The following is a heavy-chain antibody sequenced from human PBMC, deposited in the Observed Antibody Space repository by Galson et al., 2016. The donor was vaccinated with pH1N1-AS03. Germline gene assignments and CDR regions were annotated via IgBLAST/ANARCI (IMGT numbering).Heavy chain of an antibody. Sequence: PALVKPTQTLTLTCTFSGFSLSTGGVHVAWIRQPPGKALEWLALIFWDGETRYRPSLRSRLTITKDTSNNQVVLTMTNMDPVDTATYYCARSTHVNEGLDFWGQGTLVTVSS. CDR1: GFSLSTGGVH. J-gene: IGHJ4*02. CDR3: ARSTHVNEGLDF. D-gene: IGHD2-8*01. CDR2: IFWDGET. V-gene: IGHV2-5*02.